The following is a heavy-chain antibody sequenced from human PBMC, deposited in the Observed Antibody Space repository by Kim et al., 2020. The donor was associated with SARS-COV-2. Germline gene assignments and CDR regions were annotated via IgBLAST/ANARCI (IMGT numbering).Heavy chain of an antibody. CDR1: EYTFTGYY. CDR3: ARGDLLGGSGWSPPFYYYYGMDV. V-gene: IGHV1-2*06. CDR2: INPNSGGT. D-gene: IGHD6-19*01. Sequence: ASVKVSCKASEYTFTGYYMHWVRQAPGQGLEWMGRINPNSGGTNYAQKFQGRVTMTRDTSISTAYMELSRLRSDDTAVYYCARGDLLGGSGWSPPFYYYYGMDVWGLGTTVTVSS. J-gene: IGHJ6*02.